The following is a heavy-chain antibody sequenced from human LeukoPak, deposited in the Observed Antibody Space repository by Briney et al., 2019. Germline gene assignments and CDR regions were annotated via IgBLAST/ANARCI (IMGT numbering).Heavy chain of an antibody. J-gene: IGHJ6*03. D-gene: IGHD6-13*01. CDR2: ISYDGSNK. Sequence: GRSLRLSCAAFGFTFSSYAMHWVRQAPGKGLEWVAVISYDGSNKYYADSVKGRFTISRDNSKNTLYLQMNSLRAEDTAVYYCARDGPASSSWYGSLGYYYYMDVWGKGTTVTVSS. CDR3: ARDGPASSSWYGSLGYYYYMDV. V-gene: IGHV3-30-3*01. CDR1: GFTFSSYA.